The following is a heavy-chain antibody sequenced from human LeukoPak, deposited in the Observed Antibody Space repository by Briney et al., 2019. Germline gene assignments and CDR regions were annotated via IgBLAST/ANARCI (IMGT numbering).Heavy chain of an antibody. V-gene: IGHV1-2*06. CDR3: ARDGEYGTGSYYRGCFDY. D-gene: IGHD3-10*01. CDR1: GYSFTAFY. Sequence: ASVKVSCKASGYSFTAFYIHWVRQAPGQGLEWMGRIHPRSGETNYAYKFRGKVTMTRDTSISTTYMDLGSLGSDDTAVYYCARDGEYGTGSYYRGCFDYWGQGTLVTVSS. J-gene: IGHJ4*02. CDR2: IHPRSGET.